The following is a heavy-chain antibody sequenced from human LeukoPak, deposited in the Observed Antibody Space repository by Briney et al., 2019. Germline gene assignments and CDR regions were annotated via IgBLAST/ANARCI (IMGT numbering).Heavy chain of an antibody. CDR1: GFTFSDYY. J-gene: IGHJ4*02. V-gene: IGHV3-11*04. CDR2: ISSSASTI. CDR3: ARDMTITGADDY. Sequence: GVTLRLSCAASGFTFSDYYINWIRQAPGKGLEWVSYISSSASTIYYADSVKGRFTISRDNAKNSLYLQMNSLRAEDTALYYCARDMTITGADDYWGQGTRVTVYS. D-gene: IGHD6-13*01.